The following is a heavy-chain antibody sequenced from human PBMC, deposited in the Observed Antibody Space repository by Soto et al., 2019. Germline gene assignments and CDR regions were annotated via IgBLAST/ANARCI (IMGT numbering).Heavy chain of an antibody. D-gene: IGHD6-13*01. CDR2: MNPNSGNT. CDR3: ARGCRYSRSWDDAFDI. Sequence: QVQLVQSGAEVKKPGASVKVSCKASGYTFTSYDINWVRQATGQGLEWMGWMNPNSGNTGYAQKFQGRVTTTRNTSISTACMEVSSLRSEDTAVYYCARGCRYSRSWDDAFDIWGQGTMVTVSS. J-gene: IGHJ3*02. V-gene: IGHV1-8*01. CDR1: GYTFTSYD.